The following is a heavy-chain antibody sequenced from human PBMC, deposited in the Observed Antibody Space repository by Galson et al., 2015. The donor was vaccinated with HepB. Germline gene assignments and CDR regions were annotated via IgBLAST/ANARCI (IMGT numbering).Heavy chain of an antibody. D-gene: IGHD6-19*01. J-gene: IGHJ4*02. CDR1: GGSISSSGSY. V-gene: IGHV4-31*03. CDR3: ARDRINSSGWFVDN. CDR2: VYYSGST. Sequence: TLSLTCTVSGGSISSSGSYWSWIRQHPGKGLEWIGYVYYSGSTNYNPSLTGRIIISVDTSQNQFSLKLDSVTAADTAVYYCARDRINSSGWFVDNWGQGTLVVVSS.